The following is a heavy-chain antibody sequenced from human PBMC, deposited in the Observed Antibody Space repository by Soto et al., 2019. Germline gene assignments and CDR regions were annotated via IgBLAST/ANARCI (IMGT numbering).Heavy chain of an antibody. CDR1: GGSISSSDYY. CDR2: IYSSGNT. D-gene: IGHD4-17*01. Sequence: QVHLQESGPGLVKPSQTLSLTCTVSGGSISSSDYYWSWIRQPPGKGLEWIEYIYSSGNTYYNPSLKTRLTISVDTSKNQFSLKLNSVTAADTALYYCARGLSAATVVTCYFDYWGQRTLVTVSS. V-gene: IGHV4-31*03. CDR3: ARGLSAATVVTCYFDY. J-gene: IGHJ4*02.